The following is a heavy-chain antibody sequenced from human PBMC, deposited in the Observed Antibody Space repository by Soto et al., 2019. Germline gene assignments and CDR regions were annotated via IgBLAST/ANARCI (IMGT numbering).Heavy chain of an antibody. CDR1: GFTFSNYA. CDR2: ISDSGGSA. CDR3: AKDVSYGGKRPYYFDY. V-gene: IGHV3-23*01. D-gene: IGHD4-17*01. Sequence: EVQLLESGGGLVQPGGSLRLSCAASGFTFSNYAMSWVRQAPGKGLEWVSGISDSGGSAYNADSVKGRFTISRDNAQSTLYLQMNSLRAEDTAVYYCAKDVSYGGKRPYYFDYWGQGTLVTVSS. J-gene: IGHJ4*02.